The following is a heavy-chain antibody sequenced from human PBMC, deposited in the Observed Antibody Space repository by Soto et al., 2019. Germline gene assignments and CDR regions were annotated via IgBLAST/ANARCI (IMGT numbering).Heavy chain of an antibody. CDR1: GFSLSSSGVG. J-gene: IGHJ4*02. D-gene: IGHD2-15*01. CDR3: ARLVVAGITYYFGS. V-gene: IGHV2-5*02. CDR2: IYWDDDK. Sequence: QITLKASGPTLVKPTQTLTLTCTFSGFSLSSSGVGVGWIRQPPGKALEWLTFIYWDDDKRYSPSLKSRLTITKDTSKTQVVLTLTNMDPVDTATYYCARLVVAGITYYFGSWGQGTLLTVSS.